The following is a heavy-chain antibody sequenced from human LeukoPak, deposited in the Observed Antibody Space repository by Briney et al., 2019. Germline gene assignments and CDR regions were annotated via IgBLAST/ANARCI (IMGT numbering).Heavy chain of an antibody. J-gene: IGHJ3*01. CDR2: ISSGSSYI. Sequence: GESLRLSCAASGFTFSLYTMNWVRQAPGKGPEWVSTISSGSSYIYYADSVRGRFTISRDNAKNSLYLQMNSLRAEDTAVCYCARDKGAGGGYLLDAFDVWGQGTMVTVSS. CDR1: GFTFSLYT. D-gene: IGHD3-10*01. CDR3: ARDKGAGGGYLLDAFDV. V-gene: IGHV3-21*06.